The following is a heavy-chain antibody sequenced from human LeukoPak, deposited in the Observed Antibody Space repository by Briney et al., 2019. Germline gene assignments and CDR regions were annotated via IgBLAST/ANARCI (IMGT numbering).Heavy chain of an antibody. CDR2: ISPHNGNT. V-gene: IGHV1-18*01. D-gene: IGHD2-15*01. CDR1: GYTFTSYV. CDR3: ARGGSRMVTYGSLDY. Sequence: GASVKVSCKASGYTFTSYVINWVRQAPGQGFEWMGWISPHNGNTNYAQKLQGRVTMTADISTSTAYMELRSLRSDGTAVYHCARGGSRMVTYGSLDYWGQGSLVTVSS. J-gene: IGHJ4*02.